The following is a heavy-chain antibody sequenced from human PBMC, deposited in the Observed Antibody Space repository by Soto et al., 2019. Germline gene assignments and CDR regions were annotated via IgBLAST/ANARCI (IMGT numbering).Heavy chain of an antibody. J-gene: IGHJ6*02. D-gene: IGHD4-17*01. CDR2: ISYDGSNK. CDR3: AKAGDYASSYYAMDV. Sequence: PGGSLRLSCAASGFTFSSYGMHWVRQAPGKGLEWVAVISYDGSNKYYADSVKGRFTISRDNSKNTLYLQMNSLRAEDTAVYYCAKAGDYASSYYAMDVWGQGTTVTSP. V-gene: IGHV3-30*18. CDR1: GFTFSSYG.